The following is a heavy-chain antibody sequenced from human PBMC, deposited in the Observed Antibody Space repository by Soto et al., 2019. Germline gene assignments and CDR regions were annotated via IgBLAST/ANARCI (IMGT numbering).Heavy chain of an antibody. CDR1: GYTFTSYG. D-gene: IGHD3-10*01. CDR2: ISAYNGNT. V-gene: IGHV1-18*01. J-gene: IGHJ6*03. CDR3: ARDLGGVGYYYYYMDV. Sequence: ASVKVSCKASGYTFTSYGISWVRQAPGQGLEWMGWISAYNGNTNYAQKLQGRVTMTTDTSTSTAYMELRSLRSDDTAVYYCARDLGGVGYYYYYMDVWGKGTTVTVSS.